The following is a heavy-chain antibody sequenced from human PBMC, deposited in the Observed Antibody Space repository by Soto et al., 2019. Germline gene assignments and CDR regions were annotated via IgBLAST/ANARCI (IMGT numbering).Heavy chain of an antibody. V-gene: IGHV3-23*01. D-gene: IGHD3-9*01. CDR2: VSRSGDNT. CDR3: AKDFGHYDILSGYPTFGY. Sequence: EVQLLESGGGLVQPGGSLRLSCAASGFTFSSFAMSWVRQAPGEGLEWVSAVSRSGDNTYYADSAKGRFAISRDNSKNSLYLQMNSLRAEDTAVYYCAKDFGHYDILSGYPTFGYWGQGTLVTVSS. J-gene: IGHJ4*02. CDR1: GFTFSSFA.